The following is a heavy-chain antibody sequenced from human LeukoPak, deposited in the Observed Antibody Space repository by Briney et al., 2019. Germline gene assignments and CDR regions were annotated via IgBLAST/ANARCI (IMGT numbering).Heavy chain of an antibody. V-gene: IGHV3-33*01. D-gene: IGHD1-26*01. Sequence: PGGSLRLSCAASGLTFGSYGMHWVRQAPGKGLEWVAVIWYDGSHQHYTDSVKGRFTVSRDNSKNTLFLQMDSLRAEDTAVYYCASEKFHTGSHTTPDYWGQGTLVTVSS. CDR3: ASEKFHTGSHTTPDY. CDR1: GLTFGSYG. CDR2: IWYDGSHQ. J-gene: IGHJ4*02.